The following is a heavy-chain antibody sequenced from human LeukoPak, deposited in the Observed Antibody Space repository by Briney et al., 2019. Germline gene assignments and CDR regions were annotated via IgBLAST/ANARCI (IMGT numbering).Heavy chain of an antibody. CDR3: ASRVTTDYYYYYGMDV. Sequence: GGPLTLSCAPSRLIFSSYSMNWVRQSPGKGLEWVTSISSSSSHIFYADSVEGLLPISRDNAKHALYLQIHSLRSKHTSVYFCASRVTTDYYYYYGMDVWGQGTTVTVSS. CDR2: ISSSSSHI. V-gene: IGHV3-21*01. D-gene: IGHD4-17*01. J-gene: IGHJ6*02. CDR1: RLIFSSYS.